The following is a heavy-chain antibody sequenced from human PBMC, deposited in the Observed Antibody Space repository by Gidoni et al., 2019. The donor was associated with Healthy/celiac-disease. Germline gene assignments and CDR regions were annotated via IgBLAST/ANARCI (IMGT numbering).Heavy chain of an antibody. CDR2: ISAYNGNT. J-gene: IGHJ3*02. V-gene: IGHV1-18*01. D-gene: IGHD3-10*02. CDR1: VSTFTSSG. Sequence: QVQLLQSGAEVKKPGASVQVSCKASVSTFTSSGISWVRQAPGQGLEWMGWISAYNGNTNYAQKLQGRVTMTTDTSTSKAYMELRSLRSDDTAVYYCARDSPPIFGGNHDAFDIWGQGTMVTVSS. CDR3: ARDSPPIFGGNHDAFDI.